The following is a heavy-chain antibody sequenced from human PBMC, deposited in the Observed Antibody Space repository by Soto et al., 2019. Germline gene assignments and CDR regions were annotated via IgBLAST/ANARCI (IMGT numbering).Heavy chain of an antibody. V-gene: IGHV3-15*01. CDR3: TNFIHACDA. CDR2: IKSKGDDGTA. CDR1: GFTFSTAW. Sequence: EVQLVQSGGGMVKPGGSLTLSCRASGFTFSTAWMTWVSQAPGKGLEWIARIKSKGDDGTAAYAAPVRGRFNVSRDESENTVYLQMSSLKSDDTAIYYCTNFIHACDAWGQGTVVTVS. D-gene: IGHD3-16*01. J-gene: IGHJ3*01.